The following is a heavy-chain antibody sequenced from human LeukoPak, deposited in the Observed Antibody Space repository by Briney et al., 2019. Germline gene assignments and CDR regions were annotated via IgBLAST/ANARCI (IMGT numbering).Heavy chain of an antibody. V-gene: IGHV4-61*02. Sequence: SQTLSLTCTVSGGSISSGSYYWSWIRQPAGKGLEWIGRIYSSGSTNYNPSLKSRVTISVDTSKNQFSLKLSSVTAADTAVYYCASPDYWGQGTLVTVSS. CDR3: ASPDY. CDR1: GGSISSGSYY. J-gene: IGHJ4*02. CDR2: IYSSGST.